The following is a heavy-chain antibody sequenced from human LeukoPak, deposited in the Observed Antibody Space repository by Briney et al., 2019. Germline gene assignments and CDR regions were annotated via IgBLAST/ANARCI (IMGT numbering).Heavy chain of an antibody. CDR1: GFTFSNYG. J-gene: IGHJ4*02. CDR3: AKDRVYDNSGYFEK. D-gene: IGHD3-22*01. V-gene: IGHV3-30*02. CDR2: IRYDGSNE. Sequence: PGGSLRLSCAASGFTFSNYGMHWVRQAPGKGLEWVAFIRYDGSNEYYADSVKGRFIISRDNSKKRLNLQMNSLRAEDTAVYYCAKDRVYDNSGYFEKWGQGTLVTVSS.